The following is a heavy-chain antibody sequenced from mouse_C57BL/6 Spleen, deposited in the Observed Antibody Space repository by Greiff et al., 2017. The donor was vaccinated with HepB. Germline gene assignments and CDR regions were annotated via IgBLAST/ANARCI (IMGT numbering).Heavy chain of an antibody. CDR1: GFNIKDYY. D-gene: IGHD2-5*01. CDR3: ARDYSNYVGFAY. Sequence: EVQLQESGAELVKPGASVKLSCTASGFNIKDYYMHWVKQRTEQGLEWIGRIDPEDGATKYAPKFQGKATITADKSSNTAYLQLSSLTSEDTAVYYCARDYSNYVGFAYWGQGTLVTVSA. CDR2: IDPEDGAT. J-gene: IGHJ3*01. V-gene: IGHV14-2*01.